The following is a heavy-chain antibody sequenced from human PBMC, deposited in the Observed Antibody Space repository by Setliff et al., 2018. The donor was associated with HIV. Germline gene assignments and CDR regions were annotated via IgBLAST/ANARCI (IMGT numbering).Heavy chain of an antibody. J-gene: IGHJ4*02. CDR1: GGSFRGYS. CDR3: ARQGAVTGHSFDS. Sequence: SETLSLTCAVYGGSFRGYSWSWIRQPPGKGLEWIGEINHSGSTYYNPSLKSRVTVSVDTSKNQLSLKLNSVTAADTAVYYCARQGAVTGHSFDSWGQGALVTVSS. CDR2: INHSGST. D-gene: IGHD6-19*01. V-gene: IGHV4-34*01.